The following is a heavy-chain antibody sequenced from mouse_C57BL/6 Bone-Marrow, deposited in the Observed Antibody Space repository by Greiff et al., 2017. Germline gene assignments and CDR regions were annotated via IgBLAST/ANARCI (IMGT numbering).Heavy chain of an antibody. J-gene: IGHJ3*01. CDR3: ARRASGNPACFAY. D-gene: IGHD1-3*01. CDR1: GYTFTDYN. V-gene: IGHV1-22*01. Sequence: VQLKESGPELVKPGASVKMSCKASGYTFTDYNMHWVKQSHGKSLEWIGYINPNNGGTSYNQKFKGKATLTVNKSSSTAYMELRSLTSEDSSVYYCARRASGNPACFAYWGQGTLVTVSA. CDR2: INPNNGGT.